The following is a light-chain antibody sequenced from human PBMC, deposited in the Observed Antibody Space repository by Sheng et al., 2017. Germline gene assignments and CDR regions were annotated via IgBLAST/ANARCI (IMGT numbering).Light chain of an antibody. J-gene: IGLJ1*01. V-gene: IGLV1-47*01. Sequence: QSVLTQPPSMSAAPGQKVTVSCSGSNSNIGNNYVSWYQQLPGTAPKLLIFRDDQRPSGVPDRFSGSKSGTSASLAINGLQSDDEADYYCAAWDVSLSGFYAFGTGTKVTVL. CDR1: NSNIGNNY. CDR3: AAWDVSLSGFYA. CDR2: RDD.